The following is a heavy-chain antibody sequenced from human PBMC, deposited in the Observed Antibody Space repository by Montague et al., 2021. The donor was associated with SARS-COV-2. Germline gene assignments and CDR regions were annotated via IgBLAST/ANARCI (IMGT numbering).Heavy chain of an antibody. CDR1: GFTFSSYA. CDR3: ARDIATLGRWLQVPWALYYYYGMDV. J-gene: IGHJ6*02. Sequence: SHSLSFSASGFTFSSYAMHWVRQAPGKGLEWVAVISYDGSNKYYADSVKGRFTISRDNSKNTLYLQMNSLRAEDTAVYYCARDIATLGRWLQVPWALYYYYGMDVWGQGTTVTVSS. V-gene: IGHV3-30*04. D-gene: IGHD5-24*01. CDR2: ISYDGSNK.